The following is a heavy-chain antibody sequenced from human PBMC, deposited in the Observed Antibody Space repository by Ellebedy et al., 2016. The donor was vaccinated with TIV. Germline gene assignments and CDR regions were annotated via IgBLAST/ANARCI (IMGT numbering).Heavy chain of an antibody. Sequence: MPSETLSLTCTVSGGSITADYWHWIRQPPGKEMEWLGYIYYRGGTNYSTFFKSRVTISVDTSKNQFSLRLSSVTAADTAVYYCARDLLGGWTGFDYWGQGLLVSVSS. D-gene: IGHD3-3*01. CDR3: ARDLLGGWTGFDY. J-gene: IGHJ4*02. CDR1: GGSITADY. V-gene: IGHV4-59*01. CDR2: IYYRGGT.